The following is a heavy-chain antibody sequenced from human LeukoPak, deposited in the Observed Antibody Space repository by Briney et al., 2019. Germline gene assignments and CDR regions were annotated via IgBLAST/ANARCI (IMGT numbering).Heavy chain of an antibody. Sequence: GGSLRLSCAVSGFTFSNYAMSWVRQAPGKGLEWVSAISGSGGSTYYADSVKGRFTISRDNAKNSVYLQMNSLRAEDTAVYYCASTWNYLYFDYWGQGTLVTVSS. CDR2: ISGSGGST. CDR3: ASTWNYLYFDY. V-gene: IGHV3-23*01. D-gene: IGHD1-7*01. J-gene: IGHJ4*02. CDR1: GFTFSNYA.